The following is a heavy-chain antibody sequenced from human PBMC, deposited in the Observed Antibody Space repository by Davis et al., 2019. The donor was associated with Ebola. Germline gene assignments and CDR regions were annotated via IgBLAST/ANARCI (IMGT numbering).Heavy chain of an antibody. CDR2: ISGSGGST. CDR3: AKGDSGVVVVAPFDY. J-gene: IGHJ4*01. V-gene: IGHV3-23*01. Sequence: PGGSLRLSCAASGFTFSSYAMSWVRQAPGKGLEWVSAISGSGGSTYYADSVNGRFTISKDNSKNTLYLQMNSLRAEDTAIYYCAKGDSGVVVVAPFDYWGHGTLVTVSS. CDR1: GFTFSSYA. D-gene: IGHD3-22*01.